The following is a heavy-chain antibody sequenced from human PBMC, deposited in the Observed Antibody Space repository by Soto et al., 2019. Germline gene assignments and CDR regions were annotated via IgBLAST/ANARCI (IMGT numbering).Heavy chain of an antibody. CDR2: IGTAGDT. CDR1: GFTFSNYD. J-gene: IGHJ4*02. V-gene: IGHV3-13*01. Sequence: GGSLRLSCAASGFTFSNYDMHWVRQATGKGLEWVSAIGTAGDTYHPDSVKGRFTISRENAKNSLYLQMNSLRAGDTAVYYCARGVVAAGLDNWGQGTLVTVSS. D-gene: IGHD2-2*01. CDR3: ARGVVAAGLDN.